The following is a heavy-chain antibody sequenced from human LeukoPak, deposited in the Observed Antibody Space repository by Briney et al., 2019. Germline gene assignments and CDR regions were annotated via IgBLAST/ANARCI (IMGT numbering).Heavy chain of an antibody. Sequence: GASLKVSCKACGYTFTGYEINWVRQATGQGLEWMGWMNPNSGNTGYAQKFQGRVTMTRNTSISTAYMELSSLRSEDTAVYYCARGPWPDYDFWSGYRDSHAFDIWGQGTTVIVSS. J-gene: IGHJ3*02. D-gene: IGHD3-3*01. CDR2: MNPNSGNT. CDR3: ARGPWPDYDFWSGYRDSHAFDI. CDR1: GYTFTGYE. V-gene: IGHV1-8*01.